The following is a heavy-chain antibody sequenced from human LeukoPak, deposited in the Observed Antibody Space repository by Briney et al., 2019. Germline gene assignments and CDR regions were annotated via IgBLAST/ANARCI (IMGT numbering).Heavy chain of an antibody. V-gene: IGHV3-23*01. J-gene: IGHJ6*02. D-gene: IGHD2-21*01. Sequence: PGGSLRLSCAASGFTFSSYAMHWVRQAPGKGLEWVSGISGSGASTYYADPVKGRFTISRDNSKNTLYLQMKSLRAEDTAVYYCAKSRRFPIYYGMDVWGQGTTVTVSS. CDR1: GFTFSSYA. CDR2: ISGSGAST. CDR3: AKSRRFPIYYGMDV.